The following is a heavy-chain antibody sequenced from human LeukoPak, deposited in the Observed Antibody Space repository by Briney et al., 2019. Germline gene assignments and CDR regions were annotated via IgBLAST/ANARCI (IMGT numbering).Heavy chain of an antibody. CDR1: GGTFSSYA. Sequence: ASVKVSCKASGGTFSSYAISWVRQAPGQGLEWMGRIIPILGIANYAQKFQGRVTITADKSTSTAYMELSSLRSEDTAVYYCARTEYSSSGGFDYWGQGTLVTVSS. V-gene: IGHV1-69*04. CDR2: IIPILGIA. CDR3: ARTEYSSSGGFDY. J-gene: IGHJ4*02. D-gene: IGHD6-6*01.